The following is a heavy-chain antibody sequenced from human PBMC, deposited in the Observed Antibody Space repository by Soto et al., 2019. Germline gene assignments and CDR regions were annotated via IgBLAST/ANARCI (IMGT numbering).Heavy chain of an antibody. V-gene: IGHV4-30-4*01. CDR3: ARDYGSGSYYDWFDP. J-gene: IGHJ5*02. CDR2: IYYSGST. CDR1: GGSISSGDYY. D-gene: IGHD3-10*01. Sequence: SETLSLTCTVSGGSISSGDYYWSWIRQPPGKGLEWIGYIYYSGSTYYNPSLKSRVTISVDTSKNQFSLKLSSVTAADTAVYYCARDYGSGSYYDWFDPCGQGTLVTVSS.